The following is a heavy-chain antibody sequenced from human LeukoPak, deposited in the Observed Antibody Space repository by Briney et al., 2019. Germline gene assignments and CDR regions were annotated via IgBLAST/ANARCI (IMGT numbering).Heavy chain of an antibody. D-gene: IGHD6-13*01. V-gene: IGHV3-33*06. CDR2: IWSDASNQ. CDR1: GFSFSTYA. Sequence: GGSLRLSCAASGFSFSTYAMHWVRQAPGKGLDWVAMIWSDASNQYYADSVKGRFTISRDNSKNTLYLQLNSLRAEDTAVYYCAKDRSDSSSWYCVDVWGQGTTVTVSS. J-gene: IGHJ6*02. CDR3: AKDRSDSSSWYCVDV.